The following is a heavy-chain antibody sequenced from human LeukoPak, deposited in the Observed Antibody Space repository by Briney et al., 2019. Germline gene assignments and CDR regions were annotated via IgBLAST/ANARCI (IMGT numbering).Heavy chain of an antibody. CDR2: ISGSGGST. CDR1: GFTFSSYA. CDR3: AKDRDYSSSPGDD. D-gene: IGHD6-6*01. V-gene: IGHV3-23*01. Sequence: GGSLRLSCAASGFTFSSYAMSWVRQAPGKGLEWVSAISGSGGSTYYADSVKGRFTVSRDDSKDTLFLQMNSLRAEDTAMYYCAKDRDYSSSPGDDWGQGTLVTVSS. J-gene: IGHJ4*02.